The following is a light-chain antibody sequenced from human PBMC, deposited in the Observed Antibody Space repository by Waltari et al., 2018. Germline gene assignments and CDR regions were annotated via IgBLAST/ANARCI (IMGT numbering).Light chain of an antibody. Sequence: SYELTQPPSVSVSSGQTARITCSGAALPKQIAFWYQQKSGQAPVVVIYKDTERPSGIPDRISGSSSGTTVTLTISGAQAEDEADYYCQSGDSSGVVVFGGGTKLTVL. V-gene: IGLV3-25*03. CDR2: KDT. CDR3: QSGDSSGVVV. CDR1: ALPKQI. J-gene: IGLJ2*01.